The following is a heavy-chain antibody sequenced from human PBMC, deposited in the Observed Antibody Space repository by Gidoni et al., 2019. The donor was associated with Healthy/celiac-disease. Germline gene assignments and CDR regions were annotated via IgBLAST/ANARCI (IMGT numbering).Heavy chain of an antibody. CDR1: GFTFSSSG. Sequence: QVQLVESGGGVVQPGRSLRLSCAASGFTFSSSGMHWVRQAPGKGLEWVAVIWYDGSNKYYADSVKGRFTIARDNSKNTLYLQMNSLRAEDTAVYYCAREKEGYDFWSGYWGGPVGSPFGYWGQGTLVTVSS. D-gene: IGHD3-3*01. CDR3: AREKEGYDFWSGYWGGPVGSPFGY. V-gene: IGHV3-33*01. CDR2: IWYDGSNK. J-gene: IGHJ4*02.